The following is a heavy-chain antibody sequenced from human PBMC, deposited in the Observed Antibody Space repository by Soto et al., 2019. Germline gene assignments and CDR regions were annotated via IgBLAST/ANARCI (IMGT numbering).Heavy chain of an antibody. Sequence: SETLSLTCTVSCSSISSYYWSWIRQPPGKGLEWIGYIYYSGSTNYNPSLKSRVTISVDTSKNQFSLKLSSVTAADTAVYYCARNEQVEDIVLMVYHPAWFDPWGQGTLVTVSS. CDR3: ARNEQVEDIVLMVYHPAWFDP. CDR2: IYYSGST. V-gene: IGHV4-59*01. CDR1: CSSISSYY. J-gene: IGHJ5*02. D-gene: IGHD2-8*01.